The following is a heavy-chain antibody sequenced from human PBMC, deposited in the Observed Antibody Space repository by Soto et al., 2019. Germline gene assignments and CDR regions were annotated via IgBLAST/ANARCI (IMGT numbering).Heavy chain of an antibody. J-gene: IGHJ4*02. CDR3: ATLIESRAEY. V-gene: IGHV4-59*01. D-gene: IGHD6-13*01. Sequence: SETLSLTCTVSGASIGRYYWSWIRQPPGKGLEWIGYIYYSGSTNYNPSLKSRLTISVDTSKYQFSLQLSSVTTADTAVYYCATLIESRAEYWGQGTLVTVSS. CDR2: IYYSGST. CDR1: GASIGRYY.